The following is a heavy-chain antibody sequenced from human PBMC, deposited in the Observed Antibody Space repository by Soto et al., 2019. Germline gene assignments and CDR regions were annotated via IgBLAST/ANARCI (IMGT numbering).Heavy chain of an antibody. J-gene: IGHJ3*02. CDR3: ARAPYRGTNSRGALDM. V-gene: IGHV4-30-4*08. Sequence: QVQLQESGPGLVKPSQTLSLTCTVSGDPISSGDHYWSWIRQPPGKGLEWIGYIYYSGTTYYSPSLKSRVTMSVDTSKNQFSLKLSSVTAADTAVYYCARAPYRGTNSRGALDMWGQGTMVTVSS. CDR1: GDPISSGDHY. D-gene: IGHD2-8*01. CDR2: IYYSGTT.